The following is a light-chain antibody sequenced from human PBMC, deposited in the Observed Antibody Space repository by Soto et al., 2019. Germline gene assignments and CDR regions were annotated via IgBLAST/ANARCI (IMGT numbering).Light chain of an antibody. CDR2: GAS. Sequence: EIVMTQSPATLSLSPGERATLSCRASQNVADYLDWYQQKPGQAPRPLIHGASSRAPGIPDRFSDSGSGTAFTLTISRLEPENFAVYYCQHYDNWPPWTFGQGTK. J-gene: IGKJ1*01. CDR3: QHYDNWPPWT. CDR1: QNVADY. V-gene: IGKV3D-15*01.